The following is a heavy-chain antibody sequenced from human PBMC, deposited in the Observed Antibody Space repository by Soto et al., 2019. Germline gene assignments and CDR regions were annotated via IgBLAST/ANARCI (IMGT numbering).Heavy chain of an antibody. V-gene: IGHV4-38-2*01. CDR1: GYSISSGYY. Sequence: SETLSLTCAVSGYSISSGYYWGWIRQPPGKGLEWIGSIYHSGSTYYNPSLKSRVTISVDTSKNQFSLKLSSVTAADTAVYYCARAYYDFWSGYLYYYGMDVRGQGTTVTVSS. J-gene: IGHJ6*02. CDR3: ARAYYDFWSGYLYYYGMDV. CDR2: IYHSGST. D-gene: IGHD3-3*01.